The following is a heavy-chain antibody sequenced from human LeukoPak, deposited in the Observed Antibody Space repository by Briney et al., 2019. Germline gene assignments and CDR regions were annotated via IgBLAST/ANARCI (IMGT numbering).Heavy chain of an antibody. CDR2: INPSGGST. CDR3: ARDSGGDIVVVPAAMGAFDI. Sequence: ASVKVSCKASGYTFTSYYMHWVRQAPGQGLEWMGLINPSGGSTSYAQKFQGRVTMTRDTSTSTVYMELSSLRSEDTAVYYCARDSGGDIVVVPAAMGAFDIWGQGTMVTVSS. D-gene: IGHD2-2*01. CDR1: GYTFTSYY. V-gene: IGHV1-46*01. J-gene: IGHJ3*02.